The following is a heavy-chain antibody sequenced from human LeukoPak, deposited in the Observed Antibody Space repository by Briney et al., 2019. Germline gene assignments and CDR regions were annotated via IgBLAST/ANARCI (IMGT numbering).Heavy chain of an antibody. Sequence: GGSLRLSWAASGFTFSSYAMHWVRQAPGKELEWVAVISFDGSDEYYPDSVKGRFTISRDNSRNTLYLQMNNLRPEDTAVYYCASIGYSSGWYGDFDCWGQGTLVTVSS. CDR2: ISFDGSDE. CDR3: ASIGYSSGWYGDFDC. D-gene: IGHD6-19*01. CDR1: GFTFSSYA. V-gene: IGHV3-30-3*01. J-gene: IGHJ4*02.